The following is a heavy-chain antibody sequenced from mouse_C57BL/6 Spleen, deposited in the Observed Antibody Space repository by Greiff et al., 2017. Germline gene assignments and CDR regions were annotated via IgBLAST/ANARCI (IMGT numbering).Heavy chain of an antibody. CDR2: INPGSGGT. Sequence: VQLQQSGAELVRPGTSVKVSCKASGYAFTNYLIEWVKQRPGQGLEWIGVINPGSGGTNYNEKFKGKETLTADKSSSTAYMQLSSLTSEDAAVYFCACAENGAFFDYWGQGTTLTVSS. V-gene: IGHV1-54*01. J-gene: IGHJ2*01. CDR3: ACAENGAFFDY. CDR1: GYAFTNYL.